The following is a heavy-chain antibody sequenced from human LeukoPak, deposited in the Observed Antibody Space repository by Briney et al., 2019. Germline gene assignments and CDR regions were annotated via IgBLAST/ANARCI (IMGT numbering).Heavy chain of an antibody. CDR1: GFTFSSCW. D-gene: IGHD3-10*01. Sequence: PGGSLRLSCVASGFTFSSCWMSWVRQAPGKGLEWVANIKQDGSEKYYVDSVKGRFTISRDNAKNSLYLQMNSLRAEDTAVYYCARIRYGSGDYWGQGTLVTVSS. CDR3: ARIRYGSGDY. J-gene: IGHJ4*02. V-gene: IGHV3-7*01. CDR2: IKQDGSEK.